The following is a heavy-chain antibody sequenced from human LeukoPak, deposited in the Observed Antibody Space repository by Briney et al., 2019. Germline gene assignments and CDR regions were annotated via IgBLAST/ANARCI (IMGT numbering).Heavy chain of an antibody. V-gene: IGHV1-46*01. J-gene: IGHJ3*02. Sequence: ASVKVSCKASGYTFTSYYIQWVRQAPGQGLEWMGIINPSGGSTSSAQKFQGRVTMTTDTSTSTAYMELRSLRSDDTAVYYCARDYDFWSGYYRESNAFDIWGQGTMVTVPS. CDR3: ARDYDFWSGYYRESNAFDI. D-gene: IGHD3-3*01. CDR1: GYTFTSYY. CDR2: INPSGGST.